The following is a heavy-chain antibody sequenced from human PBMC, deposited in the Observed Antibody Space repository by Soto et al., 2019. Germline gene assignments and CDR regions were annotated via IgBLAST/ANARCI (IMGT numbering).Heavy chain of an antibody. Sequence: PGGSLRLSCAASGFTFSSYWMHWVRQAPGKGLVWVSRINSDGSSTSYADSVKGRFAISRDNAKNTLYLQMNSLRAEDTAVYYCAREERFPYCSSTSCYESVINWFDPWGQGTLVTVSS. D-gene: IGHD2-2*01. CDR3: AREERFPYCSSTSCYESVINWFDP. J-gene: IGHJ5*02. CDR1: GFTFSSYW. CDR2: INSDGSST. V-gene: IGHV3-74*01.